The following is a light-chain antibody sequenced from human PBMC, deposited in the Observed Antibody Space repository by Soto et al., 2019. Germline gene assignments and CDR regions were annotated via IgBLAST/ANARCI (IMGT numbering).Light chain of an antibody. CDR1: TGAVTSGHF. Sequence: QAVVTQEPSLTVSPGGTVTLTCASSTGAVTSGHFPSWFQQKPGQAPRALISNTINKHSWTPARFSGSLLGDKAALTLSGVQHEDEAEYYCLLYFAGDFVFGTGTKVTVL. J-gene: IGLJ1*01. CDR3: LLYFAGDFV. V-gene: IGLV7-43*01. CDR2: NTI.